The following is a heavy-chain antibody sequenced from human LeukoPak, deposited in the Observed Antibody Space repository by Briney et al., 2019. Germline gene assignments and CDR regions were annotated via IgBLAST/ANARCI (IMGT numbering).Heavy chain of an antibody. CDR2: ISDGGGST. J-gene: IGHJ4*02. CDR3: ARDTVNGPFVISLDY. CDR1: VFTFSISV. V-gene: IGHV3-23*01. Sequence: GGSLRLSCAASVFTFSISVMSWVRQAPGKGLEWVSVISDGGGSTNYADSVKGRFTVSRDNSKNTLYLQMNGLRGEDTAVYYCARDTVNGPFVISLDYWGQGALVTVSS. D-gene: IGHD2-8*01.